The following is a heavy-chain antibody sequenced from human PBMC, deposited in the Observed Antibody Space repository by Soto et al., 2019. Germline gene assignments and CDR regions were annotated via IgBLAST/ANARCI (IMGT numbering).Heavy chain of an antibody. CDR2: ISSSSSTI. V-gene: IGHV3-48*02. D-gene: IGHD2-15*01. J-gene: IGHJ3*02. CDR1: GFTFSSYS. CDR3: ARGKIVVVVAATHRAFDI. Sequence: GGSLRLSCAASGFTFSSYSMNWVRQAPGKGLEWVSYISSSSSTIYYADSVKGRFTISRDNAKNSLYLQMNSLRDEDTAVYYCARGKIVVVVAATHRAFDIWGQGTMVTVSS.